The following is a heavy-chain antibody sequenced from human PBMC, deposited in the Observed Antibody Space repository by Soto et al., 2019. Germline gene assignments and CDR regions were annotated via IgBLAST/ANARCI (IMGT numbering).Heavy chain of an antibody. D-gene: IGHD3-22*01. V-gene: IGHV1-24*01. Sequence: ASVKVSCKVSGYTLTELSMHWVRQAPGKGPEWMGGFDAEDGETIYAQKFQGRVTMTEDTSTDTAYMELSSLRSEDTAVYYCATAPRITMIVVVTPYFDYWGQGTLVTVSS. CDR2: FDAEDGET. J-gene: IGHJ4*02. CDR3: ATAPRITMIVVVTPYFDY. CDR1: GYTLTELS.